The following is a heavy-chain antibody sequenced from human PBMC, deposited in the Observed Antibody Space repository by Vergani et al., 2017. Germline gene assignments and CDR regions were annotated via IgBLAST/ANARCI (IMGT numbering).Heavy chain of an antibody. Sequence: QVQLQESGPGLVKSSQTLSLTCTVSGGSISSGDYYWSWIRQPPGKGLEWIGYIYYSGSTYYNPSLKSRVTISVDTSKNQFSLKLSSVTAADTAVYYCARDSWTSELRGVYWFDTWGQGTLVSVSS. CDR3: ARDSWTSELRGVYWFDT. CDR1: GGSISSGDYY. J-gene: IGHJ5*02. CDR2: IYYSGST. D-gene: IGHD3-10*01. V-gene: IGHV4-30-4*01.